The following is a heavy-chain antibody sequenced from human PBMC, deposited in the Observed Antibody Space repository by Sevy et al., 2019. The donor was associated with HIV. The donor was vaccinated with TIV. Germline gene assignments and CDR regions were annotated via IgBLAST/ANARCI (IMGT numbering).Heavy chain of an antibody. V-gene: IGHV3-30*02. CDR3: AKGAVTRWYFDY. CDR1: GFTFSSYG. CDR2: IRYDGSNK. Sequence: WGSLRLSCAASGFTFSSYGMHWVRQAPGKGLEWVAFIRYDGSNKYYADSVKGRFTISRDNSKNTLYLQMNSLRAEDTAVYYCAKGAVTRWYFDYWGQGTLVTVSS. D-gene: IGHD4-17*01. J-gene: IGHJ4*02.